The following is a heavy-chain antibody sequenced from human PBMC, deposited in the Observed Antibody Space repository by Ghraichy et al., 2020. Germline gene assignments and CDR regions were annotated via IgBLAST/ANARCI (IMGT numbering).Heavy chain of an antibody. CDR2: IYYSGST. Sequence: SETLSLTCTVSGGSISSGDSYWSWIRQHPGKGLEWIGYIYYSGSTYYNPSLKSRVSISVDTSKNQVSLKLNSVNAADTAVYYCARAPKGAAAGNFDYWGQGTLVTVSS. V-gene: IGHV4-31*03. CDR3: ARAPKGAAAGNFDY. D-gene: IGHD6-13*01. J-gene: IGHJ4*02. CDR1: GGSISSGDSY.